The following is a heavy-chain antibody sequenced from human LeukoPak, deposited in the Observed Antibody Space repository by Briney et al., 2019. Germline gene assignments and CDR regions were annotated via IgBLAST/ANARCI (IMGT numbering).Heavy chain of an antibody. J-gene: IGHJ2*01. Sequence: GGSLRLSCAASGFSVSSNYISWVRQAPGKGLEWVSVTYSAGYTYYADSVKGRFTVSRDNSKNTLYLQMNCLRAEDTAVYYCARDPGYSLTYFDLWGRGTLVTVSS. V-gene: IGHV3-66*01. CDR2: TYSAGYT. CDR3: ARDPGYSLTYFDL. D-gene: IGHD5-18*01. CDR1: GFSVSSNY.